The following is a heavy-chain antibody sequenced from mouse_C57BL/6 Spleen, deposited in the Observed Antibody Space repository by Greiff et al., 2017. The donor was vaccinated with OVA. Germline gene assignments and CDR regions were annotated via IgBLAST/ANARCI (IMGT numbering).Heavy chain of an antibody. V-gene: IGHV5-4*03. J-gene: IGHJ4*01. CDR1: GFTFSSYA. D-gene: IGHD1-1*01. Sequence: EVKLMESGGGLVKPGGSLKLSCAASGFTFSSYAMSWVRQTPEKRLEWVATISDGGSYTYYPDNVKGRFTISRDNAKNNLYLQMSHLKSEDTAMYYCARRYYGFYAMDYWGQGTSVTVSS. CDR2: ISDGGSYT. CDR3: ARRYYGFYAMDY.